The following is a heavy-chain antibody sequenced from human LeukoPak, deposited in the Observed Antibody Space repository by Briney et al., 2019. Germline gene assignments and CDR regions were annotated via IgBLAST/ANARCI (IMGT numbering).Heavy chain of an antibody. J-gene: IGHJ4*02. CDR3: TRVGYIDEGIDY. D-gene: IGHD5-24*01. CDR1: GFPFSSYW. CDR2: IKQDDSKK. V-gene: IGHV3-7*04. Sequence: HPGGSLRLSCVASGFPFSSYWMTWVRQAPGKGLEWVANIKQDDSKKSYVDSVKGRFTISRDNAKNSLCLQMNSLRAEDTAIYYCTRVGYIDEGIDYWGQGTLVTVSS.